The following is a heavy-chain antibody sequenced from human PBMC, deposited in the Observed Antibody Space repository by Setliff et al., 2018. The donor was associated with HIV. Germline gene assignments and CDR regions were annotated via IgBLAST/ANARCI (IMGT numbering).Heavy chain of an antibody. D-gene: IGHD5-18*01. Sequence: GGSLRLSCAASGFNFRSYSLHWVRQAPGEGLEWVAVISYDGTTAYYADSVKGRFTISRDNSENTLYLQMNSLRAEDTAVYYCAKEKGAHSYADYWGQGTLVTVSS. CDR1: GFNFRSYS. J-gene: IGHJ4*02. CDR3: AKEKGAHSYADY. V-gene: IGHV3-30*04. CDR2: ISYDGTTA.